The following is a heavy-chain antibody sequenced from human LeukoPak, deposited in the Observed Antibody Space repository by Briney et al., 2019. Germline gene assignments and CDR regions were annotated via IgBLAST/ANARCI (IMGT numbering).Heavy chain of an antibody. CDR3: ARFRPRNYYDSSGAMDY. CDR2: IYPGDSDT. V-gene: IGHV5-51*01. Sequence: GESLKISCKGSGSSFTSYWIGWVRPMPGKGLEWMGIIYPGDSDTRYSPSFQGQVTISADKSISTAYLQWSSLKASDTAMYYCARFRPRNYYDSSGAMDYWGQGTLVTVSS. CDR1: GSSFTSYW. D-gene: IGHD3-22*01. J-gene: IGHJ4*02.